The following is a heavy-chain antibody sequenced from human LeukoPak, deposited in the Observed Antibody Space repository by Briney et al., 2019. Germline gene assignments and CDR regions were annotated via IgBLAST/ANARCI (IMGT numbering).Heavy chain of an antibody. CDR2: IYYSGST. CDR3: ARGDYYGSGSYYFDY. CDR1: GGSIRSYY. D-gene: IGHD3-10*01. Sequence: SETLSLTCTVSGGSIRSYYWSWIRQPPGKGLEWIAYIYYSGSTNYNPSLKSRVTISVDTSKNQFSLKLSSVTAADTAVYYCARGDYYGSGSYYFDYWGQGTLVTVSS. J-gene: IGHJ4*02. V-gene: IGHV4-59*01.